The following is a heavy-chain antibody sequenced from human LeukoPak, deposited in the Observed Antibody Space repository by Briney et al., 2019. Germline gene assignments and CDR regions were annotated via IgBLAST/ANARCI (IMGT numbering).Heavy chain of an antibody. Sequence: PGVSLRLSCAASGFTFSNSAMSWVRQAPGQGLEWVSAISGGGGSTYYADSVKGRFTISRDNSKNTLYLQMNSQRVEDTAVYYCAKLTDYWGQGTLVPVSS. CDR3: AKLTDY. V-gene: IGHV3-23*01. CDR1: GFTFSNSA. J-gene: IGHJ4*02. CDR2: ISGGGGST.